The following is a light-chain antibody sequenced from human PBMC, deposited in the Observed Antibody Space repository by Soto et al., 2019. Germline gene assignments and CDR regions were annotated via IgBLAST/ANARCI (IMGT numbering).Light chain of an antibody. V-gene: IGKV1-5*01. CDR2: DAS. Sequence: DIQMTQSPSTLSASVGDRVTITCRASQSISSWLAWYQQKPGKAPKLLIYDASSLESGVPSRFSGSGSGTEFTLTISSLQPDDFATHYCQHLTTFGQGTKVEIK. CDR3: QHLTT. J-gene: IGKJ1*01. CDR1: QSISSW.